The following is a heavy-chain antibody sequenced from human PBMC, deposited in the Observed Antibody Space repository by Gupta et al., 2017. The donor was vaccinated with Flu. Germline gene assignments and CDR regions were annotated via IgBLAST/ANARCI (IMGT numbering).Heavy chain of an antibody. CDR3: ARGLRYFDWLFPFDY. J-gene: IGHJ4*02. CDR2: INHSGST. Sequence: QPPGKGLEWIGEINHSGSTNYNPSLKSRVTISVDTSKNQFSLKLSSVTAADTAVYYCARGLRYFDWLFPFDYWGQGTLVTVSS. V-gene: IGHV4-34*01. D-gene: IGHD3-9*01.